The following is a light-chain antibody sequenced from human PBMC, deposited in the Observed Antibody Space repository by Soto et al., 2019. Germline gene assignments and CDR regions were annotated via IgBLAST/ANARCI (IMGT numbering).Light chain of an antibody. Sequence: QSALTQPASVSGSPGQSLTISCTGTSSDVGYYNSVSWYQRHPGRDPKLIIYDVSSRPSGVSSRFSGFKSGNTASLTISGLQAEDEADYYCSSYPSSETHVLFGGGTKVTVL. CDR1: SSDVGYYNS. V-gene: IGLV2-14*03. CDR2: DVS. J-gene: IGLJ2*01. CDR3: SSYPSSETHVL.